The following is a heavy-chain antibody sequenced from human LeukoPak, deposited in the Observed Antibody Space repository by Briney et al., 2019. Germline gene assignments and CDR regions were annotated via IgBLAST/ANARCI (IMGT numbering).Heavy chain of an antibody. CDR1: GFAFNTFG. CDR2: ISSDGSKE. Sequence: PGGSLRLSCAASGFAFNTFGIHWVRQAPGKGLEWVAVISSDGSKEYYGDSVKGRFTISRDNSKNMLFLQVSSLRAEDSAVYYCAKSGGYCTDGICYHFDFWGQGTLVTVSS. D-gene: IGHD2-8*01. J-gene: IGHJ4*02. CDR3: AKSGGYCTDGICYHFDF. V-gene: IGHV3-30*18.